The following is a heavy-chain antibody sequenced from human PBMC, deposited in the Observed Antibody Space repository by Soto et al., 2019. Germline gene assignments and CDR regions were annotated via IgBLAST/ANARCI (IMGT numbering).Heavy chain of an antibody. V-gene: IGHV4-39*01. D-gene: IGHD3-10*01. CDR2: IYYSGST. J-gene: IGHJ4*02. CDR3: ARMVRGDSNFGY. CDR1: SGSISTSTSY. Sequence: QLQLQESGPGLVKPSETLSLTCTVSSGSISTSTSYWGWIRQSPGKGLEWIGNIYYSGSTDSNPSPTWRVTMSGDTSNVHVALKLSSLTAADTPVYYYARMVRGDSNFGYWCPGALVTVSS.